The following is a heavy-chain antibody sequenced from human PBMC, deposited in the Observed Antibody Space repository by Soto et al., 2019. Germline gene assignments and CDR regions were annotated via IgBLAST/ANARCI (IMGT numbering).Heavy chain of an antibody. D-gene: IGHD6-13*01. CDR1: GYTFTSYA. CDR3: ASPTHSSSWYPDYYYGMDV. Sequence: ASVKVSCKASGYTFTSYAMHWVRQAPGQRLEWMGWINAGNGNTKYSQKFQGRVTITRDTSASTAYMELSSLRSEDTAVYYCASPTHSSSWYPDYYYGMDVWGQGTTVTVSS. V-gene: IGHV1-3*01. CDR2: INAGNGNT. J-gene: IGHJ6*02.